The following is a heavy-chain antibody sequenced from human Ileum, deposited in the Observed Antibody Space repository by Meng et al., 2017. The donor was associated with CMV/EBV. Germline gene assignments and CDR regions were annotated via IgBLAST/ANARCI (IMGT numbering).Heavy chain of an antibody. Sequence: GGSLRLSCAASGFTFYSYEMNWVRQAPGKGLEWVSHISASGTTIYYADSAKGRFTISRDNSKNSLFLQMNNLRAEDTALYYCAASTGYYFDYWGQGALVTVSS. CDR3: AASTGYYFDY. CDR1: GFTFYSYE. D-gene: IGHD1-14*01. V-gene: IGHV3-48*03. J-gene: IGHJ4*02. CDR2: ISASGTTI.